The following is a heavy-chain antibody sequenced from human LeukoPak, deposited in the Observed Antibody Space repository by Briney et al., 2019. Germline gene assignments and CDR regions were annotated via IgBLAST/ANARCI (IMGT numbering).Heavy chain of an antibody. J-gene: IGHJ4*02. CDR2: ISYDGSNK. CDR3: ARECDSSGCYFDY. Sequence: GGSLRLSCAASGFTFSSYGMHWVRQAPGKGLEWVAVISYDGSNKYYADSVKGRFTISRDNSKDTLYLQMNSLRAEDTAVYYCARECDSSGCYFDYWGQGTLVTVSS. V-gene: IGHV3-30*03. D-gene: IGHD3-22*01. CDR1: GFTFSSYG.